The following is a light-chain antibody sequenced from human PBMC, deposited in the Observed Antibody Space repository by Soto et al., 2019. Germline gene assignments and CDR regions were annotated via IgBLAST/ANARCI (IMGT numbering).Light chain of an antibody. CDR1: QGVSSGY. Sequence: EIVLTQSPGTLSLSPGERATLSCRASQGVSSGYLAWYQQNPGQAPRLLIYGASSRATGIPDRFSGSGFGTDFTLTISRLEPEDFAVYYCQQYGNSPRTFGQGTKVDIK. CDR2: GAS. V-gene: IGKV3-20*01. CDR3: QQYGNSPRT. J-gene: IGKJ1*01.